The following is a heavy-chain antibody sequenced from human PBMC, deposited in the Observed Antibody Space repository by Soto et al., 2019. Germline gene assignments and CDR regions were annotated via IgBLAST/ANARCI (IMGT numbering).Heavy chain of an antibody. Sequence: SVKVSCKASGGTFSSYAISWVRQAPGQGLEWMGGIIPIFGTANYAQKFQGRVTITADKSTSTTYMELSSLRSEDTAVYYCARAPDSSGYSPDLLYHYYGMDVWGQGTTVTVSS. D-gene: IGHD3-22*01. J-gene: IGHJ6*02. CDR2: IIPIFGTA. V-gene: IGHV1-69*06. CDR1: GGTFSSYA. CDR3: ARAPDSSGYSPDLLYHYYGMDV.